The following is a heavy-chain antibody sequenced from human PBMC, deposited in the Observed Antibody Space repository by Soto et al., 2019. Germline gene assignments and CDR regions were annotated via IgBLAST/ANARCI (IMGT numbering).Heavy chain of an antibody. CDR1: GGSISSYY. Sequence: TWETLSLTCTVSGGSISSYYWSWIRQPPGKGLEWIGYIYYSGSTNYNPSLKSRVTISVDTSKNQFSLKLSSVTAADTAVYYCATTFYYESSGFYYFDYWGQGTLVTVSS. V-gene: IGHV4-59*01. CDR3: ATTFYYESSGFYYFDY. D-gene: IGHD3-22*01. CDR2: IYYSGST. J-gene: IGHJ4*02.